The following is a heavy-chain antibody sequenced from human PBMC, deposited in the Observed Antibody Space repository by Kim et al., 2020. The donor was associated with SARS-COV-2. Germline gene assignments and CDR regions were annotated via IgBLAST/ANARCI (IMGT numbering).Heavy chain of an antibody. J-gene: IGHJ4*02. CDR2: IYYSGST. CDR3: ASPKYYQGAVCY. D-gene: IGHD2-2*01. CDR1: GGSISSSSYY. Sequence: SETLSLTCTVSGGSISSSSYYWGWIRQPPGKGLEWIGSIYYSGSTYYNPSLKSRVTISVDTSKNQFSLKLSSVTAADTAVYYCASPKYYQGAVCYWGQGTLVTVSS. V-gene: IGHV4-39*01.